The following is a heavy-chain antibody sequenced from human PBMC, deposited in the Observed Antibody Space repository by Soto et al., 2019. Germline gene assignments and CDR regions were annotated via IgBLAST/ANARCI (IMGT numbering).Heavy chain of an antibody. Sequence: QVQLVQSGAEVKKPGASVKVSCKASGYTFTSYAMHWVRRAPGQRLEWMGWINAGNGNTKYSQKFQGRVTITRDTSASTAYMDLSSLRSEDTAVYYCARGYGGYFHWFHPWGQGTLVTVSS. V-gene: IGHV1-3*01. CDR3: ARGYGGYFHWFHP. CDR2: INAGNGNT. J-gene: IGHJ5*02. D-gene: IGHD4-17*01. CDR1: GYTFTSYA.